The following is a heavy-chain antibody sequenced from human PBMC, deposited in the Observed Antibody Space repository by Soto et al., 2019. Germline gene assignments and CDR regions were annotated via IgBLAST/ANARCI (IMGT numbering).Heavy chain of an antibody. CDR3: AREPATYYYGMDV. J-gene: IGHJ6*02. CDR2: IWYDGSNK. V-gene: IGHV3-33*01. Sequence: QVQLVESGGGVVQPGRSLRLSCAASGFTFSSYGMHWVRQAPGKGLEWVAVIWYDGSNKYYADSVKGRFTISRDNSKNTLYLQMNSLRAEDTAVYYCAREPATYYYGMDVWGQGTTVTVSS. D-gene: IGHD2-2*01. CDR1: GFTFSSYG.